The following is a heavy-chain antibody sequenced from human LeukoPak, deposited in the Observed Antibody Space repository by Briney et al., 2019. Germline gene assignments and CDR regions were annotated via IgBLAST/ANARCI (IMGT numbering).Heavy chain of an antibody. V-gene: IGHV5-10-1*04. J-gene: IGHJ4*02. CDR1: GYSFTSYW. CDR3: ARHRDCGDGNCYPDY. D-gene: IGHD2-15*01. CDR2: IAPSDSYA. Sequence: GESLKISCKGSGYSFTSYWIGWVRQMPGKGLEWMGRIAPSDSYANYSPSFQGQVSISADKSISTAYLQWSSLKASDTAMYYRARHRDCGDGNCYPDYWGQGTLVTVSS.